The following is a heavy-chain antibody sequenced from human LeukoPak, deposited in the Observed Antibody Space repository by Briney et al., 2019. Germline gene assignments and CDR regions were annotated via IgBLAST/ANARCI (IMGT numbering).Heavy chain of an antibody. D-gene: IGHD4-11*01. CDR3: ARDQAYSFDY. CDR2: IGSSSSPI. V-gene: IGHV3-48*01. CDR1: GFTFSAYS. Sequence: GGSLRLSCAASGFTFSAYSMNWVRQAPEKGLEWVSYIGSSSSPIYYADSVKGRFTISRDNAKNSLYLQMDSLRAEDTAVYYCARDQAYSFDYWGQGTPVTVSS. J-gene: IGHJ4*02.